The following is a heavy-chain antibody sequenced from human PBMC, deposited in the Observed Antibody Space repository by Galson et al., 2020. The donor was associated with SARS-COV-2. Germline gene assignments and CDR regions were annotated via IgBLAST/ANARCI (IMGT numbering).Heavy chain of an antibody. D-gene: IGHD4-17*01. CDR3: ARGTVTTGYYYYYGMDG. CDR2: INPNSGGP. Sequence: ASVKVSCKASGYTFTGYYMHWVRQAPGQGLEWMGWINPNSGGPNYAQKFQGWVTMTRDTSISTAYMELSRLRSDDTAVYYCARGTVTTGYYYYYGMDGWGQGTTVTVSS. CDR1: GYTFTGYY. V-gene: IGHV1-2*04. J-gene: IGHJ6*02.